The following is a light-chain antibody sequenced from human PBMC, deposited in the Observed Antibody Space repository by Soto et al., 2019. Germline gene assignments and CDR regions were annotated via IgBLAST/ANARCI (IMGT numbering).Light chain of an antibody. CDR2: EVS. V-gene: IGLV2-14*01. CDR1: SSDVGGYNY. CDR3: SSYTSSDVV. J-gene: IGLJ2*01. Sequence: QSVLSQPASVSGSPGQSITISCTGTSSDVGGYNYVSWYQLHPGKAPKLMIYEVSNRPSGVSNRFSGSKSGNTASLTIYGLQAEDEADYYCSSYTSSDVVFGGGTKVTV.